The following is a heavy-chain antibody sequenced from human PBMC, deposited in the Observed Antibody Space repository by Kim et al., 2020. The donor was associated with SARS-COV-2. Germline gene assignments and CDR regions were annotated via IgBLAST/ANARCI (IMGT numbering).Heavy chain of an antibody. Sequence: SETLSLTCTVSGGSISSSSYYWGRIRQPPGKGLEWIGSIYYSGSTYYNPSLKSRVTISVDTSKNQFSLKLSSVTAADTAVYYCARPGGVFLEEYWYFDLWGRGTLVTVSS. V-gene: IGHV4-39*01. CDR1: GGSISSSSYY. CDR2: IYYSGST. CDR3: ARPGGVFLEEYWYFDL. J-gene: IGHJ2*01. D-gene: IGHD3-10*01.